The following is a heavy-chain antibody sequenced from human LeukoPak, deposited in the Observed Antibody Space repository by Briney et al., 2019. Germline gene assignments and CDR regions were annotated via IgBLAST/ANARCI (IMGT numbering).Heavy chain of an antibody. D-gene: IGHD1-26*01. V-gene: IGHV3-9*01. CDR2: ISWNGGSV. J-gene: IGHJ6*02. CDR3: VKDIVPSVYYHLDV. Sequence: GGSLRLSCAASGCSFDDHAMHWVRQAPGKGLEWVSVISWNGGSVAYADSVKGSFTNYRDHAKTSLYLHINRMRVEETALYYCVKDIVPSVYYHLDVWGQGTAVTVSS. CDR1: GCSFDDHA.